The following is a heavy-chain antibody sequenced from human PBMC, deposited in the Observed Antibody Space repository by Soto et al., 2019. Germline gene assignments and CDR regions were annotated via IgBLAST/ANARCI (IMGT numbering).Heavy chain of an antibody. J-gene: IGHJ3*02. D-gene: IGHD4-17*01. CDR1: GFTFSSYW. V-gene: IGHV3-74*01. CDR3: ARESFYGDPGAFDI. CDR2: INSDGSST. Sequence: GGSLRLSCAASGFTFSSYWMHWVRQAPGKGLVWVSRINSDGSSTSYADSVKGRFTISRDNAKNTLYLQMNSLRAEDTAVYYCARESFYGDPGAFDIWGQGTMVTVSS.